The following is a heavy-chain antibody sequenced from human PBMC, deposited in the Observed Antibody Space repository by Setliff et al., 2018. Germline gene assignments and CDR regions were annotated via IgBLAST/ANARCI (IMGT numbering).Heavy chain of an antibody. Sequence: SETLSLTCAVSGYSISSGYYWGWIRQPPGKGLEWIGSIYHSGSTYYNPSLKSRVTISVDTSKNQFSLKLSSVTAADTAVYYCARGKDYYDSSGYGRGDFDYWGQGTLVTVSS. V-gene: IGHV4-38-2*01. CDR3: ARGKDYYDSSGYGRGDFDY. CDR2: IYHSGST. J-gene: IGHJ4*02. CDR1: GYSISSGYY. D-gene: IGHD3-22*01.